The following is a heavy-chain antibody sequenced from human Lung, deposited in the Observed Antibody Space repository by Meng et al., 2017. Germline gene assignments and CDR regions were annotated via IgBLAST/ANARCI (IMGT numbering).Heavy chain of an antibody. V-gene: IGHV1-2*02. CDR1: GSTSPDNG. CDR3: ARDEDISAAGKLFGDY. D-gene: IGHD6-13*01. Sequence: HVDVVELGSEVEMPRPCVKVTGTDTGSTSPDNGLHWVRRGPGQGLEWMGRINTKSGDTHYAQRFQGRVTMTGDTSISTAYMELSGLRSDDTAMYYCARDEDISAAGKLFGDYWGQGTLVTVSS. J-gene: IGHJ4*02. CDR2: INTKSGDT.